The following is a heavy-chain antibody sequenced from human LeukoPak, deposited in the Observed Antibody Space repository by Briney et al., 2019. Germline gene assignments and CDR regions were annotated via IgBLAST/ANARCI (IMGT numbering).Heavy chain of an antibody. V-gene: IGHV3-30-3*01. CDR3: TRQKDSSSY. CDR1: GFTFSSYA. J-gene: IGHJ4*02. D-gene: IGHD6-6*01. Sequence: GGSLRLSCAASGFTFSSYAMHWVRQAPGKGLEWVAVISYDGSNKYYADSVKGRFTISRDNSKNTLYLQMNSLKTEDTAVYYCTRQKDSSSYWGQGTLVTVSS. CDR2: ISYDGSNK.